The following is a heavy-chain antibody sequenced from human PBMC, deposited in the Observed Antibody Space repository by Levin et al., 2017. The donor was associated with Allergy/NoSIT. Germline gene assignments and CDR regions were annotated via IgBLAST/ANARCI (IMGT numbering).Heavy chain of an antibody. CDR2: IWYDGNNK. CDR1: GFTFHGYG. V-gene: IGHV3-33*01. D-gene: IGHD3-10*01. Sequence: RGESLKISCAASGFTFHGYGMHWVRQAPGKGLEWVAIIWYDGNNKFYADSVKGRFTISRDNSKRTVFLEMNSLVAEDTAVYFCARDVRIRGLIYLDNWGQGTPVTVSP. CDR3: ARDVRIRGLIYLDN. J-gene: IGHJ4*02.